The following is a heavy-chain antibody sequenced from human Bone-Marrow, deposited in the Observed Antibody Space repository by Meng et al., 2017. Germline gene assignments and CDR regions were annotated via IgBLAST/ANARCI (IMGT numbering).Heavy chain of an antibody. J-gene: IGHJ5*02. CDR2: IYTSGST. D-gene: IGHD6-19*01. Sequence: GHPQVCGPELGKPSGALSLTVTVSGVSISSYYWSWIRKPAGKGLELIGRIYTSGSTNYNPSLKSRVTMSVDTAKNQFSLKLSSVTAADTAVYYCARDWGIAVAGFRRGPPWFDPWGQGTLVTVSS. V-gene: IGHV4-4*07. CDR1: GVSISSYY. CDR3: ARDWGIAVAGFRRGPPWFDP.